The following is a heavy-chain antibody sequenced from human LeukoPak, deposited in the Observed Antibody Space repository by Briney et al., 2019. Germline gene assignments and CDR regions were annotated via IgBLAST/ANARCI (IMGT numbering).Heavy chain of an antibody. CDR2: IDPSDSYT. Sequence: GESLKISCKGSGYSFTSYWISRVRQMPGKGLEWMGRIDPSDSYTNYSPSFQGHVTISADKSISTAYLQWSSLKASDTAMYYCARLADYYDSSGRHWGQGTMVTVSS. CDR1: GYSFTSYW. D-gene: IGHD3-22*01. J-gene: IGHJ3*01. V-gene: IGHV5-10-1*01. CDR3: ARLADYYDSSGRH.